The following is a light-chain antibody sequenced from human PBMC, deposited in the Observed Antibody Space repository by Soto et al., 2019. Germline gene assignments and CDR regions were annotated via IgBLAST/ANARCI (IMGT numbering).Light chain of an antibody. V-gene: IGKV1-27*01. CDR1: QAIRNS. J-gene: IGKJ3*01. CDR3: QKYFSAPST. Sequence: DIQMTQSPSSLSASVGDRVTITCRASQAIRNSLAWYQQKLGKVPSLLIYAASTLQPGVPSRFSGSGSGTDFTLTISSLQPEDVATYYCQKYFSAPSTFGPGTKLGIK. CDR2: AAS.